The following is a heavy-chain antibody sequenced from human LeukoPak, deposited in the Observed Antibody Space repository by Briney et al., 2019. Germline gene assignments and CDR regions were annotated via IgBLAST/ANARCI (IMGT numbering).Heavy chain of an antibody. J-gene: IGHJ4*02. CDR2: INHSGST. CDR1: GGSISSGGYY. V-gene: IGHV4-39*07. Sequence: SETLSLTCTVSGGSISSGGYYWSWIRQPPGKGLEWIGEINHSGSTNYNPSLKSRVTISVDTSKNQFSLKLSSVTAADTAVYYCARGAGLFAMIALLDYWGQGTLVTVSS. D-gene: IGHD3-22*01. CDR3: ARGAGLFAMIALLDY.